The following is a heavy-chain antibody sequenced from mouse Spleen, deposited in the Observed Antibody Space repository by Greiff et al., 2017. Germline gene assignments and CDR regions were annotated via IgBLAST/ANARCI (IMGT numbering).Heavy chain of an antibody. Sequence: QVQLQQSGAELVKPGASVKLSCKASGYTFTSYYMYWVKQRPGQGLEWIGEINPSNGGTNFNEKFKSKATLTVDKSSSTAYMQLSSLTSEDSAVYYCTRSRSQLGDYFDYWGQGTTLTVSS. D-gene: IGHD4-1*02. V-gene: IGHV1S81*02. CDR2: INPSNGGT. CDR3: TRSRSQLGDYFDY. CDR1: GYTFTSYY. J-gene: IGHJ2*01.